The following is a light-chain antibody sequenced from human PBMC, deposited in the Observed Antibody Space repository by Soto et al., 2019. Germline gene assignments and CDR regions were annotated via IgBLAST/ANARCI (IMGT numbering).Light chain of an antibody. J-gene: IGKJ1*01. V-gene: IGKV3D-15*01. CDR1: QSVSNK. Sequence: MTQAPGTLSVSPGERATLSCRASQSVSNKLVWYQKKPGQAPRLLIYDASNRATGIPARFSGTGSGTDFTLTISSLQPEDFATYYCQQSYTRTFGQGTKVDIK. CDR3: QQSYTRT. CDR2: DAS.